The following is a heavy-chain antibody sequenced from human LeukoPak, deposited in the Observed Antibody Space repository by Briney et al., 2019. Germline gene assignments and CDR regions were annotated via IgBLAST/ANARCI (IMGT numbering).Heavy chain of an antibody. V-gene: IGHV3-15*01. CDR2: IKTKTDGGTT. D-gene: IGHD3-10*01. J-gene: IGHJ4*02. Sequence: GGSLRLSCAASGFTVSTHYMTWVRQAPGKGLEWVGRIKTKTDGGTTDYAAPVKGRFTISRDDSKNTLYLQMNSLKTEDTAVYYCTTDMLLWFGELLFDFDYWGQGTLVTVSS. CDR1: GFTVSTHY. CDR3: TTDMLLWFGELLFDFDY.